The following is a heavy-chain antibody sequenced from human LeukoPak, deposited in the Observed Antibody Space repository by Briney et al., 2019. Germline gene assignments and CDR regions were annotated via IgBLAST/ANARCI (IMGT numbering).Heavy chain of an antibody. D-gene: IGHD3-10*01. Sequence: GGSLRLSCAASGFTFSSYAMSWVRQAPGKGLEWVSAISGSGGSTYYADSVKGRFTISRDNSKNTLYLQMNSLRAEDTAVYYCAKSPRNILWFGELYYWGQGTLVTDCS. CDR1: GFTFSSYA. CDR2: ISGSGGST. CDR3: AKSPRNILWFGELYY. V-gene: IGHV3-23*01. J-gene: IGHJ4*02.